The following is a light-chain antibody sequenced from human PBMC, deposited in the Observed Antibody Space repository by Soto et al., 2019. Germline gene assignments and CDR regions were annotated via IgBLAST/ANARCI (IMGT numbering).Light chain of an antibody. J-gene: IGKJ4*01. CDR2: DAS. CDR1: QAISGW. CDR3: QHYSTRSGVT. V-gene: IGKV1-5*01. Sequence: IQMTQSPSTLSASVGDRVIITCRASQAISGWLAWYQQKPGKAPKLLVFDASSLEDGVPSRFSGSGSGTEFTLTVSNLQSDDFATYYCQHYSTRSGVTFGGGTKVEI.